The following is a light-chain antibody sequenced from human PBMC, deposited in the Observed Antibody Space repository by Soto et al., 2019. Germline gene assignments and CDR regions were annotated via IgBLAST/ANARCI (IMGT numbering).Light chain of an antibody. CDR1: QDISNY. CDR3: QQYDNLPLT. J-gene: IGKJ4*01. V-gene: IGKV1-33*01. CDR2: DAS. Sequence: DIQMTQSPSSLSASVGDRVTITCQASQDISNYLNWYQQKPGKAPKLLIYDASNLETGVPSRFSASESGTDFTFTISSLQPEDIATYYCQQYDNLPLTFGGGTKVEIK.